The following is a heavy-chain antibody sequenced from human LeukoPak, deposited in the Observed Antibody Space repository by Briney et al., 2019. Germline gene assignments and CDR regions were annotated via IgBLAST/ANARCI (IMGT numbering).Heavy chain of an antibody. CDR3: ARVSILNLGELSEAFDI. J-gene: IGHJ3*02. CDR1: GFTFSSYW. Sequence: GSLRLSCAASGFTFSSYWMSWVRQAPGKGLEWVANIKQDESEKYYVDSVKGRFTISRDNAKNSLSLQMNSLRAEDTAVYYCARVSILNLGELSEAFDIWGQGTMVTVSS. CDR2: IKQDESEK. V-gene: IGHV3-7*05. D-gene: IGHD3-16*02.